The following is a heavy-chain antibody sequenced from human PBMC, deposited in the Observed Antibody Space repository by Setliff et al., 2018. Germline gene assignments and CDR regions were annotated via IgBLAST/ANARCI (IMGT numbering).Heavy chain of an antibody. CDR2: IHHTGTT. V-gene: IGHV4-31*03. CDR1: DGSIRSGDY. J-gene: IGHJ4*02. CDR3: ARAKDGYDFDYFDY. Sequence: SEALSLTCTVSDGSIRSGDYWGWIRQHPGKGLEWIGYIHHTGTTFYNPSLRSRVTISVDTSKNQFSLKLTSLTAADTAVYYCARAKDGYDFDYFDYWGQGTPVTVSS. D-gene: IGHD5-12*01.